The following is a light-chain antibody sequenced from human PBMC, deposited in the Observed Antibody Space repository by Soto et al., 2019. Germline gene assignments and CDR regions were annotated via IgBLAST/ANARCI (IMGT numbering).Light chain of an antibody. V-gene: IGLV3-21*02. CDR2: ADS. CDR3: QVWNSSTDDLYV. J-gene: IGLJ1*01. CDR1: NIGSNS. Sequence: SYELTQPPSVSVAPGQTAIVTCDGNNIGSNSVHWYQQKPGRAPVLVVYADSDRPSGVPERFSGSNSVNTATLTISRVEAGDEADYYCQVWNSSTDDLYVFGPGTKVTVL.